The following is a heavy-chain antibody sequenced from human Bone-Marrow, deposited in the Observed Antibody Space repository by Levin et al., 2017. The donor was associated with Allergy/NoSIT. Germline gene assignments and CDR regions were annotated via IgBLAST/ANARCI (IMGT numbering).Heavy chain of an antibody. CDR2: IYYSGST. J-gene: IGHJ3*02. CDR3: ARVSGYYSSDAFDI. D-gene: IGHD3-22*01. CDR1: GGSISSSSYY. V-gene: IGHV4-39*07. Sequence: SCTVSGGSISSSSYYWGWIRQPPGQGLEWIGSIYYSGSTYYNPSLKSRVTISVDTSKNQFSLKLSSVTAADTAVYYCARVSGYYSSDAFDIWGQGTMVTVSS.